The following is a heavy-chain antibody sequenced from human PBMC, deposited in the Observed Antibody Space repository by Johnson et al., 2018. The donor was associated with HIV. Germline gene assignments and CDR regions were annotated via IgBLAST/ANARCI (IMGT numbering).Heavy chain of an antibody. D-gene: IGHD2-2*01. Sequence: VQLVESGGGLVQPGRSLRLSCAASGFTFDDYAMHWVRQAPGKGLEWVSGISWNSGSIGYADSVEGRFTISRDNAKNSLYLQMNSLRAEDTALYYCARDVQYPGTDVFDIWGQGTMVTVSS. CDR1: GFTFDDYA. J-gene: IGHJ3*02. CDR3: ARDVQYPGTDVFDI. V-gene: IGHV3-9*01. CDR2: ISWNSGSI.